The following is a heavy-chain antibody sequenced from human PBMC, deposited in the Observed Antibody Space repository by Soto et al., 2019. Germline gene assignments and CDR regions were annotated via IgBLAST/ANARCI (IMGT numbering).Heavy chain of an antibody. V-gene: IGHV4-34*01. Sequence: PSETLSLTCAVYGGSFSGYYGSWIRQPPGKGLEWIGEINHSGSTNYNPSLKSRVTISVDTSKNQFSLKLSSVTAADTAVYYCARVAAYYDFWSGYYTRWFDPWGQGTLVTVSS. J-gene: IGHJ5*02. CDR3: ARVAAYYDFWSGYYTRWFDP. CDR1: GGSFSGYY. D-gene: IGHD3-3*01. CDR2: INHSGST.